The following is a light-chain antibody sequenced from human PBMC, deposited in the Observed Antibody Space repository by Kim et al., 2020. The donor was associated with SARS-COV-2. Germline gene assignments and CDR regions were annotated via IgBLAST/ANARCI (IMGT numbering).Light chain of an antibody. Sequence: KTVTIPCTRSRGNIASNYVQWYQQRPGSSPTTVIYEDSQRPSGVPDRFSGSIDFSSNSASLTISGLKTEDEADYYCQSYDSSIFVVFGGGTKVTVL. CDR1: RGNIASNY. J-gene: IGLJ2*01. V-gene: IGLV6-57*01. CDR2: EDS. CDR3: QSYDSSIFVV.